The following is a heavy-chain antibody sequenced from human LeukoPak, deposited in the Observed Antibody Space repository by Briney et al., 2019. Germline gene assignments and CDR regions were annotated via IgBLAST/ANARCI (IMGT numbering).Heavy chain of an antibody. Sequence: SVNVSCKASGGTFSSYAISWVRQAPGQGLEWMGGIIPIFGTANYAQKFQGRVTITTDESTSTAYMELSSLRSEDTAVYYCARDVAVGATNWFDPWGQGTLVTVSS. CDR2: IIPIFGTA. CDR1: GGTFSSYA. D-gene: IGHD1-26*01. CDR3: ARDVAVGATNWFDP. V-gene: IGHV1-69*05. J-gene: IGHJ5*02.